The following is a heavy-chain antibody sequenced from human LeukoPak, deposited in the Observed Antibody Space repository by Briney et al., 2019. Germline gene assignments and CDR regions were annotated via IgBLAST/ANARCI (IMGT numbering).Heavy chain of an antibody. CDR1: VFTFTSSA. Sequence: SVRVSSTASVFTFTSSAMQWVRQARGQRLEWIGWIVVGSGNTNYPQKFQERVTITRDMSTTTAYMELSSLRSEDTAMYYCAADRDYYGSGGDAFDLWGQGTMVTVSS. CDR3: AADRDYYGSGGDAFDL. CDR2: IVVGSGNT. V-gene: IGHV1-58*02. D-gene: IGHD3-10*01. J-gene: IGHJ3*01.